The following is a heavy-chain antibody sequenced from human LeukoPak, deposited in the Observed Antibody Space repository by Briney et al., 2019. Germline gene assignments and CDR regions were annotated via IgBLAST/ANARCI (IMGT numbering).Heavy chain of an antibody. CDR2: IYYSGST. Sequence: SEPLSLTCTVSGGSISSYYWSWIRQPREKGLEWIGYIYYSGSTNYNPSLKSRVTISVDTSKNQFSLKLSSVTAADTAVYYCARWGGYGDLYYFAYWGQGTLVTVYS. CDR1: GGSISSYY. V-gene: IGHV4-59*13. CDR3: ARWGGYGDLYYFAY. J-gene: IGHJ4*02. D-gene: IGHD4-17*01.